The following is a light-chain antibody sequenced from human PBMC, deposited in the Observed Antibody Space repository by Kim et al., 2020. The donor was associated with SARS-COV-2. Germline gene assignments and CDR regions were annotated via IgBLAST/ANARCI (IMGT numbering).Light chain of an antibody. Sequence: LVQTVRITCQGDSLRSYYASWYQQKPGQAPVLVIYGKNNRPSGIPDRFSGSSSGNTASLTITGAQAEDEADYYCNSRDSSGNHVVFGGGTQLTVL. CDR3: NSRDSSGNHVV. V-gene: IGLV3-19*01. CDR2: GKN. CDR1: SLRSYY. J-gene: IGLJ2*01.